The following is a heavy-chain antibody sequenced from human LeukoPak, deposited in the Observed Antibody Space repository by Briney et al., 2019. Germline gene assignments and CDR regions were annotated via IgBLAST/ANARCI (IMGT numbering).Heavy chain of an antibody. V-gene: IGHV4-31*03. CDR3: ARSASSDQVDY. Sequence: SPSETPSLTCTVSGGSISSGGYYWSWIRQHPGKGLEWIGYIYYSGSTYYNPSLKSRVTISVDTSKNQFSLKLSSVTAADTAVYYCARSASSDQVDYWGQGTLVTVSS. CDR2: IYYSGST. J-gene: IGHJ4*02. D-gene: IGHD2-15*01. CDR1: GGSISSGGYY.